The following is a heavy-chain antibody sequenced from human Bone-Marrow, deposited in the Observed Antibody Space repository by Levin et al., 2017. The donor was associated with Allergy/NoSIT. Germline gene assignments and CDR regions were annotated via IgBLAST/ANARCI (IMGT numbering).Heavy chain of an antibody. CDR2: FSNINKA. CDR3: AKDHPSSGWPTFES. Sequence: GGSLRLSCSSSGLRMSSFAMSWVRQAPGKGLEWVSSFSNINKAYYADSVVGRFTISRDSSRNILYLQMNNLRGEDTAMYYCAKDHPSSGWPTFESWGQGTLVTVSS. CDR1: GLRMSSFA. D-gene: IGHD6-19*01. V-gene: IGHV3-23*05. J-gene: IGHJ4*02.